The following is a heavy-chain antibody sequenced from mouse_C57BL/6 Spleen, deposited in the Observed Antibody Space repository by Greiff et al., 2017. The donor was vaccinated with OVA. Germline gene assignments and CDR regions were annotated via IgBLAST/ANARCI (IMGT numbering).Heavy chain of an antibody. Sequence: VQLKESGAELVRPGASVKLSCTASGFNIKDYYMHWVKQRPEQGLEWIGRIDPEDGDTEYAPKFQGKATMTADTSSNTAYLQLSSLTSEDTAVYYCTITTVVATDAYWGQGTLVTVSA. CDR2: IDPEDGDT. J-gene: IGHJ3*01. CDR3: TITTVVATDAY. CDR1: GFNIKDYY. V-gene: IGHV14-1*01. D-gene: IGHD1-1*01.